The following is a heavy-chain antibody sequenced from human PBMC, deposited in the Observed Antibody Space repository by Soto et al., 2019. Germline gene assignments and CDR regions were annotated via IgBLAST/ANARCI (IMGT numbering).Heavy chain of an antibody. D-gene: IGHD3-22*01. V-gene: IGHV3-9*01. CDR2: ISWNSGSI. CDR3: AKARTEYYYDSSGYLDY. CDR1: GFTFDDYA. J-gene: IGHJ4*02. Sequence: LRLSCAASGFTFDDYAMHWVLQAPGKGLEWVSGISWNSGSIGYADSVKGRFTISRDNAKNSLYLQMNSLRAEDTALYYCAKARTEYYYDSSGYLDYWGQGTLVTVSS.